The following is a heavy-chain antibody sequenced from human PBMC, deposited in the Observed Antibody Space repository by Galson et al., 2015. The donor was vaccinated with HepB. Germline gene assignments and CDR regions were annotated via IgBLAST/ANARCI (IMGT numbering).Heavy chain of an antibody. D-gene: IGHD3-10*01. CDR1: EFIFSMYW. Sequence: SLRLSCAASEFIFSMYWMNWVRQAPGKGLEWVANIKEDGSEKNYVDSVKGRFTISRDNAKNSLYLQMNSLRAEDTAVYYCARVKRGEWYSFYYYGMDVWGRGTTVTVSS. CDR3: ARVKRGEWYSFYYYGMDV. V-gene: IGHV3-7*05. J-gene: IGHJ6*02. CDR2: IKEDGSEK.